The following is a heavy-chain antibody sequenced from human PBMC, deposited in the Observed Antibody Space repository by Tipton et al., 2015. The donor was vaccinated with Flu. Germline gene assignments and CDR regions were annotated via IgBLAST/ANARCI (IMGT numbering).Heavy chain of an antibody. J-gene: IGHJ3*01. CDR2: IRVYNGDT. Sequence: QLVQSGAEVKKPGASVKVSCKASGYNFKFYGISWVRQAPGQGLEWMGRIRVYNGDTNYIQKFQGRVTMTKDTSTSTVYMELRGLRSDDTAVYYCARDRDCSGGTCYDSSDVWGQGTMVTVSS. V-gene: IGHV1-18*01. CDR1: GYNFKFYG. D-gene: IGHD2-15*01. CDR3: ARDRDCSGGTCYDSSDV.